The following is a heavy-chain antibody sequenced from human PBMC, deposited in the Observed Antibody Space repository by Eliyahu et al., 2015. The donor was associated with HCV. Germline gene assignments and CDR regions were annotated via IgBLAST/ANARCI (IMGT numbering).Heavy chain of an antibody. CDR2: ITYSGXRT. V-gene: IGHV3-23*01. J-gene: IGHJ6*02. CDR3: AKDKRERTTVTFYYHFGMDV. CDR1: GFSFDSYA. D-gene: IGHD4-17*01. Sequence: EVQLLESGGGLVQPGGSLRLSCGASGFSFDSYAMSWVRQAPGKGLEWVSGITYSGXRTYYADSXRGRFTISRDNSKNTLSLQMNSLRAEDTAVYYCAKDKRERTTVTFYYHFGMDVWGQGTTV.